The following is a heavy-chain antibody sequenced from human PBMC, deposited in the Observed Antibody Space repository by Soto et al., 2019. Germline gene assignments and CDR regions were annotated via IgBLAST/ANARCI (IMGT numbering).Heavy chain of an antibody. CDR3: VRDGTKTLRDWFDP. V-gene: IGHV4-4*07. CDR1: GSSISVYW. J-gene: IGHJ5*02. CDR2: IYATGTT. D-gene: IGHD1-1*01. Sequence: TETLSITCTVSGSSISVYWWSWIRKSAGKGLEWIGRIYATGTTDYNPSLKSRVMMSVDTSKKQFSLKLRSVTAADTAVYYCVRDGTKTLRDWFDPWGQGISVPVSS.